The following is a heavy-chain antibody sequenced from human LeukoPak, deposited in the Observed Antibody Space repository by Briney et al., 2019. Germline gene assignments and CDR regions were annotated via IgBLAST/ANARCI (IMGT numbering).Heavy chain of an antibody. J-gene: IGHJ4*02. D-gene: IGHD6-6*01. CDR1: GGSISSYY. V-gene: IGHV4-59*01. CDR2: IYYSGST. Sequence: SETLSLICTVSGGSISSYYWSWIRQPPGKGLEWIGYIYYSGSTNYNPSLKSRVTISVDTSKNQFSLKLSSVTAADTAVYYCARTLSEYSSSSLGYWGQGTLVTVSS. CDR3: ARTLSEYSSSSLGY.